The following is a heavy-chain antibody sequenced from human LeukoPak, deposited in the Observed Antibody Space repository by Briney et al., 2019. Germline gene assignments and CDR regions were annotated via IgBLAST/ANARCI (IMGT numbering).Heavy chain of an antibody. J-gene: IGHJ6*02. CDR2: IKQDGSEK. CDR3: ARVSPAAAAWGPRNYYYYGMDV. CDR1: GFIFSRHS. D-gene: IGHD6-13*01. Sequence: GGSLRLSCEASGFIFSRHSMHWVRQAPGKGLEWVANIKQDGSEKYYVDSVKGRFTISRDNAKNSLYLQMNSLRAEDTAVYYCARVSPAAAAWGPRNYYYYGMDVWGQGTTVTVSS. V-gene: IGHV3-7*01.